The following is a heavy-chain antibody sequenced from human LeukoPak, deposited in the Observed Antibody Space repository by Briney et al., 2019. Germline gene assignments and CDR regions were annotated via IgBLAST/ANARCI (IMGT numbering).Heavy chain of an antibody. Sequence: GGSLRLSCAASGFTFSSYWMTWVRQSTGKGLEWVSNINRDGSVKNYMDSVKGRFTISRDNAKNSLYLQMNSLRAEDTAVYYCARDGVYDSSGYYLDYWGQGTLVTVSS. D-gene: IGHD3-22*01. CDR3: ARDGVYDSSGYYLDY. CDR2: INRDGSVK. J-gene: IGHJ4*02. CDR1: GFTFSSYW. V-gene: IGHV3-7*01.